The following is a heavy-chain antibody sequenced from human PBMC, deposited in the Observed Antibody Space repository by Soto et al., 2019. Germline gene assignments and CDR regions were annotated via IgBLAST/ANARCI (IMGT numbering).Heavy chain of an antibody. CDR3: ARDISSSSPPYHYGMDV. CDR2: IYHSGST. V-gene: IGHV4-4*02. Sequence: SETLSLTCAVSGGSIISSNCWSWVRQPPGKGLEWIGEIYHSGSTNYNPSLKSRVTISVDKSKNQFSLKLSSVTAADTAVYYCARDISSSSPPYHYGMDVWGQGTTVT. J-gene: IGHJ6*02. D-gene: IGHD6-6*01. CDR1: GGSIISSNC.